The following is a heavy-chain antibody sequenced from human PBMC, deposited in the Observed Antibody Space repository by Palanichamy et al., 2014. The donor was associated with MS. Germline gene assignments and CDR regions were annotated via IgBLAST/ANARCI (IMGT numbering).Heavy chain of an antibody. CDR2: INNGATSP. CDR1: GFTLNSYR. D-gene: IGHD3-10*01. J-gene: IGHJ4*02. Sequence: EVQLVESGGGLVQPGGSLRLSCAASGFTLNSYRMHWVRQAPGKGLVWVSRINNGATSPTYADSVRGRFTLSRDNAKNTLFLQMNSLRAGDTAIYYCARGAYSGSGTYGYFDSWGQGTLVTVFS. V-gene: IGHV3-74*03. CDR3: ARGAYSGSGTYGYFDS.